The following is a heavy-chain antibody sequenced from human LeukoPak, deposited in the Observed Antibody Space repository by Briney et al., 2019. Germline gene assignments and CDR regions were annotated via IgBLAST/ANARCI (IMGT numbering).Heavy chain of an antibody. CDR3: ARRLGVDYGDYYFDY. Sequence: SETLSLTCAVYGGSFSGYYWSWIRQPPGKGLEWIGEINHSGSTNYNPSLKSRVTISVDTSKNQFSLKLSSVTAADTAVYYCARRLGVDYGDYYFDYWGQGTLVTVSS. CDR1: GGSFSGYY. CDR2: INHSGST. J-gene: IGHJ4*02. V-gene: IGHV4-34*01. D-gene: IGHD4-17*01.